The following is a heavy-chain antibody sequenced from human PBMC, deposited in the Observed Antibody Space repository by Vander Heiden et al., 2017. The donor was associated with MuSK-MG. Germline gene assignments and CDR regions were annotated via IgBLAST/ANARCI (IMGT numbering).Heavy chain of an antibody. V-gene: IGHV3-7*01. CDR1: GFRFSYYW. CDR3: ARDYYRGVDI. J-gene: IGHJ3*02. CDR2: IKGDVSEI. Sequence: EVQLVESGGALVQPGGSLRLSCAASGFRFSYYWMSWVRQHPGKGLEWVADIKGDVSEIQYGDSVKGRFIISRDNARKSVYLQMNSLRDEDTAVYYCARDYYRGVDIWGQGTVVTVSS. D-gene: IGHD5-12*01.